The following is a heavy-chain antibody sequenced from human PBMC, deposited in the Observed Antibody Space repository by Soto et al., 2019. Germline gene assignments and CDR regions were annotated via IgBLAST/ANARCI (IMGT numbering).Heavy chain of an antibody. CDR3: ARLLWHPHGMDV. Sequence: SETLSLTCAVYGGSFSGYYWSWIRQPPGKGLEWIGEINHSGSTNYNPSLKSRVTISVDTSKNQFSLKLSSVTAADTAVYYCARLLWHPHGMDVWGQGTTVTVSS. V-gene: IGHV4-34*01. J-gene: IGHJ6*02. D-gene: IGHD3-10*01. CDR1: GGSFSGYY. CDR2: INHSGST.